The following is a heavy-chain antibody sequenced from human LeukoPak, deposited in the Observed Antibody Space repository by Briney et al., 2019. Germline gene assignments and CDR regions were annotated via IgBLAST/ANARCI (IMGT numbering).Heavy chain of an antibody. Sequence: ASVKVSCKASGGTFSSYAISWVRQAPGQGLEWMGGIIPIFGTANYAQKFQGRVTITTDESTSTAYMELSSLRSEDTAVYYCARSGSSSRGYYYYYMDVWGKGTMVTVSS. D-gene: IGHD6-6*01. CDR3: ARSGSSSRGYYYYYMDV. J-gene: IGHJ6*03. CDR2: IIPIFGTA. CDR1: GGTFSSYA. V-gene: IGHV1-69*05.